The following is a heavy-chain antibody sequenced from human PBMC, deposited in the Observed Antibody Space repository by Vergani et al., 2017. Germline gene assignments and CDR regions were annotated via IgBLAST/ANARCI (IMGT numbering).Heavy chain of an antibody. Sequence: QVHLQESGPGRVKPSQTLSLSCTVSGGSVRTSIGYYWTWIRQPAGKTLEWIGEIFSSGTTNYNPSFKNRVTMSVDTSKNQFSLKLNSVTAADTAVYYCARGSRAEGGSGPDKWGQGTLVTVSS. CDR2: IFSSGTT. CDR3: ARGSRAEGGSGPDK. V-gene: IGHV4-61*02. CDR1: GGSVRTSIGYY. D-gene: IGHD6-13*01. J-gene: IGHJ4*02.